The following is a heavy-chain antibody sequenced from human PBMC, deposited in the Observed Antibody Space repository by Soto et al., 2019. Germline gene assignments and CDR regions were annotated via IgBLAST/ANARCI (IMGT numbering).Heavy chain of an antibody. CDR1: GFTFSSHG. Sequence: QVQLVESGGGVAQPGRSLRLSCAASGFTFSSHGMHWVRQAPGKGLDWVAVIWYDGSRIYYADSVEGRFTISRDNSKNTLCLQMDSLRAEDTAVYYCARWYYGSGSNYGMDVWGQGTTVTVSS. V-gene: IGHV3-33*01. CDR2: IWYDGSRI. CDR3: ARWYYGSGSNYGMDV. D-gene: IGHD3-10*01. J-gene: IGHJ6*02.